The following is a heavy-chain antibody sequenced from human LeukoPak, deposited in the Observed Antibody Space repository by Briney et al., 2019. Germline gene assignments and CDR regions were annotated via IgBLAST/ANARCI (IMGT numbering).Heavy chain of an antibody. CDR3: ASQKSGDPLSDH. CDR1: EFIFDDND. D-gene: IGHD2-21*02. V-gene: IGHV3-43D*04. Sequence: GGSLRLSCAHSEFIFDDNDVNWVRQAPGKGVEWVSLISWDGDSTYYADSVKGRFTISRDNSKKSLYLQMNSLRAEDSALYYCASQKSGDPLSDHWGQGTLVTVSS. J-gene: IGHJ4*02. CDR2: ISWDGDST.